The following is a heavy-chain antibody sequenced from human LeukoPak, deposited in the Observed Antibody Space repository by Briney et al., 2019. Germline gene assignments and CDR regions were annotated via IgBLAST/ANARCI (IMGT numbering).Heavy chain of an antibody. CDR2: IYYSGST. V-gene: IGHV4-39*07. CDR1: GGSISSSSYY. Sequence: PSETLSLTCTVSGGSISSSSYYWGWIRQPPGKGLEWIGSIYYSGSTYYNPSLKSRVIISVDTSKNQFSLKLSSVTAADTAVYYCARVGDYYDSSGLRDIQYMGGYYFDYWGQGTLVTVSS. CDR3: ARVGDYYDSSGLRDIQYMGGYYFDY. J-gene: IGHJ4*02. D-gene: IGHD3-22*01.